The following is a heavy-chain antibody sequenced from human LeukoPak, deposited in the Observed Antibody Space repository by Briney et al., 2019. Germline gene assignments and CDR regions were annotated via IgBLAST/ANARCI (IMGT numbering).Heavy chain of an antibody. CDR3: ARDRSAYSEYYFDY. CDR1: GGSTNTYC. V-gene: IGHV4-4*07. CDR2: IYPRGST. Sequence: PSETLSLACTVSGGSTNTYCWSWIRQPAEKGLEWIGRIYPRGSTYYNPSLKSRVTISIDKSKNQFSLRLTSVTAADTAVYHCARDRSAYSEYYFDYWGQGSLVTVSS. D-gene: IGHD3-3*01. J-gene: IGHJ4*02.